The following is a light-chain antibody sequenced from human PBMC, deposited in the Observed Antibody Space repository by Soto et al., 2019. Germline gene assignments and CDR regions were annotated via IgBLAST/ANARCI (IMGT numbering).Light chain of an antibody. V-gene: IGKV1-8*01. Sequence: AIRMTQSPSSFSASTGDRVTITCRASQGISSYLAWYQQKPGKAPKLPVYAASPFQSGVPSRFSGSGSGTDFTLTISCLQSEDFATYYCQQYYSYPLTFGGGTKVEIK. CDR1: QGISSY. CDR3: QQYYSYPLT. CDR2: AAS. J-gene: IGKJ4*01.